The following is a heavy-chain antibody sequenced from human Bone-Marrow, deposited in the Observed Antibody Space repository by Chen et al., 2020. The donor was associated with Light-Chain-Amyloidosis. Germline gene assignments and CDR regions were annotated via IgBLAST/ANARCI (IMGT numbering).Heavy chain of an antibody. CDR1: GFSFNVYA. J-gene: IGHJ4*02. D-gene: IGHD3-16*01. CDR2: ITADGGWT. V-gene: IGHV3-23*04. Sequence: EVQLVESGGGLVKPGGSLRLSCVASGFSFNVYAMNWVRQAPGKGLEWISGITADGGWTHYIDSVKGRFTISRDNSLNTLYLQLSSLRADDTAVYYCVTGGFDLWGRGTLVLVSS. CDR3: VTGGFDL.